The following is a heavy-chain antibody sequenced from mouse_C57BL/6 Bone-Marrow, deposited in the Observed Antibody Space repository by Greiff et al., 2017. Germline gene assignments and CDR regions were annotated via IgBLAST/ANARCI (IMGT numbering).Heavy chain of an antibody. Sequence: QVQLQQPGAELVKPGASVKLSCKASGYTFTSYCMQWVKQRPGQGLEWIGEIDPSDSYTNYNPKFKGKATLTVDTSSSTAYMQLSSLTSEDAAVDYCLYGSSCSDYWGQGTTLTVSS. J-gene: IGHJ2*01. CDR1: GYTFTSYC. CDR3: LYGSSCSDY. V-gene: IGHV1-50*01. D-gene: IGHD1-1*01. CDR2: IDPSDSYT.